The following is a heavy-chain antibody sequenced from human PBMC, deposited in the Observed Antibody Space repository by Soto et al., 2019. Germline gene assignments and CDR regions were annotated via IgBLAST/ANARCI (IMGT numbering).Heavy chain of an antibody. D-gene: IGHD2-15*01. J-gene: IGHJ6*01. CDR3: ARQGCSGGSCYSDYYCYRLAV. Sequence: PGESLKISCKGSGYSFTSYWIGWVRQMPGKGLEWMGIIYPGDSDTRYSPSFQGQVTISADKSISTAYLQWSSLKASDTAMYYCARQGCSGGSCYSDYYCYRLAVWGQGTTVIVSS. CDR2: IYPGDSDT. V-gene: IGHV5-51*01. CDR1: GYSFTSYW.